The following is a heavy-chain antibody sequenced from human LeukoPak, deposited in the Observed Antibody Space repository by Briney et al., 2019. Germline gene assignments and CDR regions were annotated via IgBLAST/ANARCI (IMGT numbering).Heavy chain of an antibody. D-gene: IGHD3-22*01. CDR3: ARLKPDYYDSSGWVPPDADY. J-gene: IGHJ4*02. V-gene: IGHV4-59*08. CDR1: GGSISSYY. Sequence: SETLSLTCTVSGGSISSYYWSWIRQPPGKGLEWIGYIYYSGSTNYNPSLKSRVTIPVDTSKNQFSLKLSSVTAADTAVYYCARLKPDYYDSSGWVPPDADYWGQGTLVTVSS. CDR2: IYYSGST.